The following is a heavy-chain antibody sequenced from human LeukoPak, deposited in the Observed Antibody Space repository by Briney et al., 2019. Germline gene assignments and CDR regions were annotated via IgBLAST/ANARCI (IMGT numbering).Heavy chain of an antibody. J-gene: IGHJ4*02. D-gene: IGHD1-26*01. Sequence: GGSLRLSCAASGFTFSSYAMHWVRQAPGKGLEYVSAISSNGGSTYYANSVKGRFTISRDNSKDTLYLQMGSLSAEDMAVYYCARGQSRWELLNPPDYWGQGTLVTVSS. CDR3: ARGQSRWELLNPPDY. CDR1: GFTFSSYA. CDR2: ISSNGGST. V-gene: IGHV3-64*01.